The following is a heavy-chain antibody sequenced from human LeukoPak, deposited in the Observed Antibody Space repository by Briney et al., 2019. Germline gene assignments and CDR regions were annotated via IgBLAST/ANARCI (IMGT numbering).Heavy chain of an antibody. D-gene: IGHD3-10*01. CDR3: AKVANYYYGSESYYFFEH. CDR2: INSDGSST. CDR1: GFTFSSYW. Sequence: GGSLRLSCAASGFTFSSYWMHWVRQAPGKGLVWVSRINSDGSSTSYADSAKGRFTISRDNAKNSLYLQMSSLRVEDTAVYYCAKVANYYYGSESYYFFEHWGQGTPVTASS. V-gene: IGHV3-74*01. J-gene: IGHJ4*02.